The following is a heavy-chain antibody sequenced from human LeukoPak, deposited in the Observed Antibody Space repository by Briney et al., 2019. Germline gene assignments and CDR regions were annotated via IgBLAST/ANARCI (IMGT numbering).Heavy chain of an antibody. Sequence: GGCLRLSCAASVFTFSSYAMNWVRQAPGKGLEWVSGLSAIGGSTYHADSPKGRVTISRDNSKNTCYLEMNGLRDEDTAVYYCARSGSGSNFLDNWGQGTLVTVSS. CDR1: VFTFSSYA. CDR3: ARSGSGSNFLDN. V-gene: IGHV3-23*01. D-gene: IGHD3-10*01. CDR2: LSAIGGST. J-gene: IGHJ4*02.